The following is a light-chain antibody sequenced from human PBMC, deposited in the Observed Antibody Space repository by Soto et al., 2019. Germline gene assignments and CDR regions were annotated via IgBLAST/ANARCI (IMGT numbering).Light chain of an antibody. J-gene: IGKJ2*01. CDR1: QGIGSW. CDR3: QRANSFPPYT. V-gene: IGKV1-12*01. Sequence: DLQMTQSPSSVSASVGDRVTITCRASQGIGSWLAWYQQKPGKAPKILIYSASILQSGVPSRFSGSGSGTDFTLTISSLQPEDFATYFCQRANSFPPYTFGQGTKVEIK. CDR2: SAS.